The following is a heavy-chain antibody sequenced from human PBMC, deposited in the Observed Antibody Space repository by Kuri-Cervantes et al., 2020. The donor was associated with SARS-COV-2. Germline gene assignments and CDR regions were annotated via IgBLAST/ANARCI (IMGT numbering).Heavy chain of an antibody. CDR3: AHTGAGDLFDY. V-gene: IGHV2-5*05. CDR2: IYRDDDT. J-gene: IGHJ4*02. CDR1: GLSLSTSGGR. Sequence: SGPTLVILTQTRTLPCTLSGLSLSTSGGRVAGIRQPPGKGLERLALIYRDDDTRYGPSLKSRLTVTKDTAKSQVVLTMTNMYPVDTATYYSAHTGAGDLFDYWGQGTLVTVSS. D-gene: IGHD3-16*01.